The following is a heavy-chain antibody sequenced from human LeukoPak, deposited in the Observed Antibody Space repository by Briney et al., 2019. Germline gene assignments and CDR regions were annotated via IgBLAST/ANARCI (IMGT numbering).Heavy chain of an antibody. CDR3: AKETSFSGAFDM. D-gene: IGHD3-10*01. CDR2: ISGLTGST. J-gene: IGHJ3*02. V-gene: IGHV3-23*01. Sequence: GGSLRLSCAASGFTFSNYAMGWVRQAPGKGLEWVSDISGLTGSTYYADSVKGRLTISRDNSNNMLHLQMNSLRAEDTAIYYCAKETSFSGAFDMWGQGTVVTVSS. CDR1: GFTFSNYA.